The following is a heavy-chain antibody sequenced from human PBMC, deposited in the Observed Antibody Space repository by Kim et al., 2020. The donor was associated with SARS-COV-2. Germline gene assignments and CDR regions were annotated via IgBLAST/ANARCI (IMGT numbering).Heavy chain of an antibody. V-gene: IGHV3-23*01. CDR2: ISGSGSGT. CDR3: AKTLSSGWYRAVDY. Sequence: GGSLRLSCAASGFTFSSYAMSWVRQSPGKGLEWVSAISGSGSGTYYAGSVKGRFTVSRDNSKNTLYLQMNSLRAEDTAVYYCAKTLSSGWYRAVDYWGQGSLVTDAS. CDR1: GFTFSSYA. J-gene: IGHJ4*02. D-gene: IGHD6-19*01.